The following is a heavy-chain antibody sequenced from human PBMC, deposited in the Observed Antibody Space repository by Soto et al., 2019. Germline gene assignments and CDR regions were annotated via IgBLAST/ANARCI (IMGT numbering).Heavy chain of an antibody. CDR1: GYTFTSYD. V-gene: IGHV1-8*01. CDR3: AIGSFGGDYLGSGEENWFDP. D-gene: IGHD4-17*01. J-gene: IGHJ5*02. Sequence: ASVKVSCKASGYTFTSYDINWVRQATGQGLEWMGWMNPNSGNTGYAQKFQGRVTMTRNTSISTAYMELSSLRSEDTAVYYCAIGSFGGDYLGSGEENWFDPWGQGTLVTGSS. CDR2: MNPNSGNT.